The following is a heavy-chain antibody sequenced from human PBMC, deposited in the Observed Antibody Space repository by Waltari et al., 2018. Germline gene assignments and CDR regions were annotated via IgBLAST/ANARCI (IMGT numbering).Heavy chain of an antibody. J-gene: IGHJ4*02. CDR3: TTDLGSPFDN. CDR2: IKRKSDGGTT. Sequence: EVQLVESGGGLVKPGGSLRLSCAASGFTFTNAWMSWVRQAPGKGLEWVGRIKRKSDGGTTDYAAPVKDRFTISRDDSKNTLYLQLNSLKTGDTALYYCTTDLGSPFDNWGQGTLVTVSS. CDR1: GFTFTNAW. D-gene: IGHD1-26*01. V-gene: IGHV3-15*01.